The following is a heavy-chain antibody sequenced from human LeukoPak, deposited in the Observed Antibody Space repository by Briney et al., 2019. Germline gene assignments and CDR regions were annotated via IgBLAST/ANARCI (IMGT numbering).Heavy chain of an antibody. Sequence: GGSLRLSCAASGFTFSSYWMSWVRQAPGKGLEWVANIKQDGSEKYYVGSVKGRFTISRDNAKNSLYLRMNSLRAEDTAVYYCVAGSGWRFDYWGQGTLVTVSS. J-gene: IGHJ4*02. D-gene: IGHD6-19*01. CDR2: IKQDGSEK. CDR3: VAGSGWRFDY. V-gene: IGHV3-7*01. CDR1: GFTFSSYW.